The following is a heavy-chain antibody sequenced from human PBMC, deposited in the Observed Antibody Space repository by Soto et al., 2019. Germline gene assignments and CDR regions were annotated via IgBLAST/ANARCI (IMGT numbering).Heavy chain of an antibody. V-gene: IGHV3-48*03. Sequence: EVQLVESGGGLVQPGGSLRLSCAASGFTFSSYEMNWVRQTPGKGLEWVSHISSSGRTIYYADSVKGRFTIARDNAENSLYLRMNSLRVEDTAVYYCARNYYDSSALIFDYWGQGTLVTVSS. CDR1: GFTFSSYE. CDR2: ISSSGRTI. J-gene: IGHJ4*01. D-gene: IGHD3-22*01. CDR3: ARNYYDSSALIFDY.